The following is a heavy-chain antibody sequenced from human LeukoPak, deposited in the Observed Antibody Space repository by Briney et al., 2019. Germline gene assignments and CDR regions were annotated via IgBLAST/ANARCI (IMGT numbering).Heavy chain of an antibody. D-gene: IGHD6-13*01. CDR1: GYTFTVYY. V-gene: IGHV1-2*02. J-gene: IGHJ4*02. CDR2: IKPNSGGT. Sequence: ASVKVSCKASGYTFTVYYIHWVRQAPGQGLEWMGWIKPNSGGTNYAQNFQGRVTMTRDTSISTVYMELSKLRSDDTAVYYCARDSAIATVGRVGDYWGQGTLVTVSS. CDR3: ARDSAIATVGRVGDY.